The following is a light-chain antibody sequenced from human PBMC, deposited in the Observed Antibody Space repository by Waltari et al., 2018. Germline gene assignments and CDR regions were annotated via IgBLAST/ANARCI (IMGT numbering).Light chain of an antibody. CDR2: DAS. J-gene: IGKJ4*01. CDR3: QQRINWPLT. CDR1: QSVGSF. Sequence: EIVLTQSPATLSLSPGERATLSCRASQSVGSFLAGYQQKPGQAPRLLIHDASNRATGIPVRFSGSGSGTDFTLTISSLEPEDFAVYYCQQRINWPLTFGGGTKVEIK. V-gene: IGKV3-11*01.